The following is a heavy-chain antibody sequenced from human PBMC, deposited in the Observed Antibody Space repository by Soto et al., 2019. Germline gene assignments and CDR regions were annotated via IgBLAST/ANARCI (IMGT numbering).Heavy chain of an antibody. Sequence: ASVKVSCKASGYTFTSYGISWVRQAPGQGLEWMGWISAYNGNTNCAQKLQGRVTMTTDTSTSTAYMELRSLRSDDTAVYYCARGKQPMVRGVIRVYYSMDVWGKGTTVTVSS. D-gene: IGHD3-10*01. CDR1: GYTFTSYG. CDR3: ARGKQPMVRGVIRVYYSMDV. CDR2: ISAYNGNT. V-gene: IGHV1-18*01. J-gene: IGHJ6*03.